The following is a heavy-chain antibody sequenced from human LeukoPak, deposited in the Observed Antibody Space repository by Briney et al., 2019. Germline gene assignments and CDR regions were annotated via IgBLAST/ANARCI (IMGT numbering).Heavy chain of an antibody. V-gene: IGHV3-23*01. CDR2: ISGSGGST. J-gene: IGHJ3*02. CDR1: GFTFSSYA. CDR3: AKGRFLEWFPDAFDI. Sequence: AGGSLRLSCAASGFTFSSYAMSWVRQAPWKGLEWVSAISGSGGSTYYADSVKGRFTISRDNSKNTLYLQMNSLRAEDTAVYYCAKGRFLEWFPDAFDIWGQGTMVTVSS. D-gene: IGHD3-3*01.